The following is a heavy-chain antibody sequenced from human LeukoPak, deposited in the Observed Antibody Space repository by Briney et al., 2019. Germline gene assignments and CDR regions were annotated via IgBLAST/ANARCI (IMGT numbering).Heavy chain of an antibody. Sequence: GGSLRLSCAASGFPFNSYVMTWVRQAPGKGLEWVSVISGSGGLTYHADSVKGRFTVSRDNSKNTLYLQMNRLRAEDTAVYSCAKGYYDYIWGSYRSDAFDIWGQGTMVTVSS. V-gene: IGHV3-23*01. CDR3: AKGYYDYIWGSYRSDAFDI. J-gene: IGHJ3*02. CDR1: GFPFNSYV. CDR2: ISGSGGLT. D-gene: IGHD3-16*02.